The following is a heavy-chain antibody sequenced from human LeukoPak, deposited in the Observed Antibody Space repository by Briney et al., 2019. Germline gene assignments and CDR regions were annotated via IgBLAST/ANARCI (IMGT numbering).Heavy chain of an antibody. CDR3: ARRAVSGDFDY. Sequence: GESLRISCKGSGYSFTSYWISWVRQMPGKGLEWMGIIYPRDSDTRYSPSFQGQVTFSADKSITTAYLQWSSLKASDTAIYYCARRAVSGDFDYWGQGTLVTVSS. V-gene: IGHV5-51*01. CDR1: GYSFTSYW. CDR2: IYPRDSDT. J-gene: IGHJ4*02. D-gene: IGHD3-10*01.